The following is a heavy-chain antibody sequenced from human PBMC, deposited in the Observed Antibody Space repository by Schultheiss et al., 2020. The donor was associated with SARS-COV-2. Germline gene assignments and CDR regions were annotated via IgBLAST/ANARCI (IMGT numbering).Heavy chain of an antibody. J-gene: IGHJ5*02. D-gene: IGHD3-16*01. CDR2: IYTSGST. V-gene: IGHV4-61*02. CDR1: GGSISSGSYY. CDR3: ARDHFGQIPPLNWFDP. Sequence: SETLSLTCTVSGGSISSGSYYWSWIRQPAGKGLEWIGRIYTSGSTNYNPSLKSRVTISVDTSKNQFSLKLSSVTAADTAVYYCARDHFGQIPPLNWFDPWGQGTLVTVSS.